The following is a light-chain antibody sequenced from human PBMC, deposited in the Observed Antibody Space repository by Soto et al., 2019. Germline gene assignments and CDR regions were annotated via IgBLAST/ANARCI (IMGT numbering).Light chain of an antibody. J-gene: IGKJ2*01. V-gene: IGKV1-27*01. CDR3: QKYDNLPYT. Sequence: DFQMTQSPLSLSASVGDRVTITCRASQDISSYLVWYQQKPGKLPKLLIYAASSLQSGVPSRFSGSGSGTDFTLTISSLQPEDVATYYCQKYDNLPYTFGQGTK. CDR2: AAS. CDR1: QDISSY.